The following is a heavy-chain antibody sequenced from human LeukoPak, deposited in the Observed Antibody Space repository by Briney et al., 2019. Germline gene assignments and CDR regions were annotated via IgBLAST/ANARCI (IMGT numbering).Heavy chain of an antibody. CDR2: ISSDGNDK. Sequence: SLRLSCAASGVTFSSYGMHRVRQAPGKGLEWVALISSDGNDKLYGDSVKGRFTISRDDSKSTLYLQMNSLRAEDTAVYYCTTKVIRGNSGDDYDDWGQGTLVTVSS. D-gene: IGHD5-12*01. CDR1: GVTFSSYG. CDR3: TTKVIRGNSGDDYDD. J-gene: IGHJ4*02. V-gene: IGHV3-30*03.